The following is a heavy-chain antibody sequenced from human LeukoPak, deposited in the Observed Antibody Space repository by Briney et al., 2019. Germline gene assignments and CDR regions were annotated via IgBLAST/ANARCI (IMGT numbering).Heavy chain of an antibody. CDR1: GFTFSSYG. D-gene: IGHD3-9*01. V-gene: IGHV3-30*18. Sequence: PGGSLRLSCAASGFTFSSYGMHWVRQAPGKGLEWVAVISYDGSNKYSADSVKGRFTISRDNSKNTLYLQMNSLRAEDTAVYYCAKGLRYFDWAPFDYWGQGTLVTVSS. CDR2: ISYDGSNK. J-gene: IGHJ4*02. CDR3: AKGLRYFDWAPFDY.